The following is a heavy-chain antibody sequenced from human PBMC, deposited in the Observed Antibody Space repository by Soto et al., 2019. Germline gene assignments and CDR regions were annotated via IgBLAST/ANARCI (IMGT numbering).Heavy chain of an antibody. CDR1: GASISSGSW. J-gene: IGHJ4*02. V-gene: IGHV4-4*02. Sequence: QVHLQESGPGLVKPSGTLSLTCAVSGASISSGSWWSWVRQPPGKGLEWIGEIFHDGSTNYNPSLKSRVTMSVDKSKNYFSLELTSVTAADTALYYCARGYVRATAYFDAWGQGSPVIVSS. D-gene: IGHD2-2*01. CDR3: ARGYVRATAYFDA. CDR2: IFHDGST.